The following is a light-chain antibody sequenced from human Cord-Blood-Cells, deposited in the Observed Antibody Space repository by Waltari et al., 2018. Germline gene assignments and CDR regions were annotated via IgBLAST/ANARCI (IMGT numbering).Light chain of an antibody. CDR1: QSISSY. J-gene: IGKJ1*01. CDR3: QQSYSTPRVT. Sequence: DIQMTQSPSSLSASVGDRVTITCRASQSISSYLNWYQQKPGKAPKLLIYAASSLQSGVPSRFSGSGSGTDFTFTISSLQPEDFATYYCQQSYSTPRVTFGQGTKVEIK. V-gene: IGKV1-39*01. CDR2: AAS.